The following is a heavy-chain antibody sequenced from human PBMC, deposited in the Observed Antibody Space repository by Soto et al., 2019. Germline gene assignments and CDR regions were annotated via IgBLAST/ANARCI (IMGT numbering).Heavy chain of an antibody. CDR2: VGTAGDT. CDR3: AKSQEIGTHFFDS. J-gene: IGHJ4*02. Sequence: GGSLRLFCEASGFTFSGFDMHWVRQPTGKGLEWVSSVGTAGDTYYAVSVKGRFTISRDNAKNSLSLQMNSLRAGDMAVYFCAKSQEIGTHFFDSWGQGTQVTVSS. CDR1: GFTFSGFD. D-gene: IGHD6-13*01. V-gene: IGHV3-13*01.